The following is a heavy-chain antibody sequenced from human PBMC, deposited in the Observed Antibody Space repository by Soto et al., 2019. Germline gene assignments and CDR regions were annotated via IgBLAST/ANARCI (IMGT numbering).Heavy chain of an antibody. D-gene: IGHD5-12*01. CDR3: ARQVARFTRGAFDI. V-gene: IGHV4-31*03. CDR1: GGSISSGGYY. J-gene: IGHJ3*02. Sequence: PSETLSLTCPVSGGSISSGGYYWSWIRQHPGKGLEWIGYIYYSGSTYYNPSLKSRVTISVDTSKNQFSLKLRSVTAADTAVYYCARQVARFTRGAFDIWGQGTMVTVSS. CDR2: IYYSGST.